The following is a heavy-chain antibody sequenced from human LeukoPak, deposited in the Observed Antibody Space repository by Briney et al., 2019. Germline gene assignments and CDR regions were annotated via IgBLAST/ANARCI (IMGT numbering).Heavy chain of an antibody. J-gene: IGHJ6*02. Sequence: PGGSLRLSCAASGFTFSSYAMSWVRQAPGKGLEWVSAISGSGGSTYYADSVKGRFTISRDNSKNTLYLQMNSLRAEDTAVYYCANTGYSNYGRYYYGMDVWGQGTTVTVSS. CDR2: ISGSGGST. CDR3: ANTGYSNYGRYYYGMDV. D-gene: IGHD4-11*01. CDR1: GFTFSSYA. V-gene: IGHV3-23*01.